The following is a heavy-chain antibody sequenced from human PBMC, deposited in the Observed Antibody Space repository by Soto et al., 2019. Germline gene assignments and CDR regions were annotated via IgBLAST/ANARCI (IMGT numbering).Heavy chain of an antibody. CDR1: GYTFSNFA. V-gene: IGHV1-3*01. Sequence: VKVSCKASGYTFSNFAMHWVRQAPGQRLEWMGWINAGNWNTKYSRKFQGRVTITRDTSASTAYMELSSLRSEDTAVYYCARDAGSFGCWGQGTLVTVSS. CDR3: ARDAGSFGC. CDR2: INAGNWNT. D-gene: IGHD3-10*01. J-gene: IGHJ4*02.